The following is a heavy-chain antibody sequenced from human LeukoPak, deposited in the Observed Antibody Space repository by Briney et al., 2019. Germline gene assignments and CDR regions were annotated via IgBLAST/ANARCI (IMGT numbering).Heavy chain of an antibody. CDR2: IKQDGSEK. CDR1: GFTFSSYW. D-gene: IGHD2-2*02. J-gene: IGHJ6*02. Sequence: GGSLRLSCAASGFTFSSYWMSWVRQAPGKGLEWVANIKQDGSEKYYVDSVKGRFTIPRDYAKNSLYLQMNSLRAEDTAVYYCKGYCSSSSCYSDMDVWGQGTTVTVSS. V-gene: IGHV3-7*05. CDR3: KGYCSSSSCYSDMDV.